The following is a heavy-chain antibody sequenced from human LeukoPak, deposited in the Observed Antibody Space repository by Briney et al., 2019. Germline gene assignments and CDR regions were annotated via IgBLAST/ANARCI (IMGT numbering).Heavy chain of an antibody. V-gene: IGHV3-11*01. CDR1: GFSFSDYY. Sequence: PGGSLRLSCAASGFSFSDYYMSWIRQAPGKGLEWVSYISSSGTTIYYADSVKGRFTISRDNAKNSLYLQMNSLRAEGTAVYYCARNRAYGGYYSDYWGQGTLVTVSS. CDR2: ISSSGTTI. D-gene: IGHD5-12*01. J-gene: IGHJ4*02. CDR3: ARNRAYGGYYSDY.